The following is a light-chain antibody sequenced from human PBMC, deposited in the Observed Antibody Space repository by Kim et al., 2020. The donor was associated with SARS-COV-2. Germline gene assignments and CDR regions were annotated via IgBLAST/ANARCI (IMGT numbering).Light chain of an antibody. CDR1: QSVTGSY. CDR3: HQYGSSPRT. CDR2: GAS. Sequence: SAGDRATLSCRASQSVTGSYLAWYQQKPGQAPRLLIYGASNRATGIPDRFSGSRSGTDFTLTIRRLEPEDFAVYYCHQYGSSPRTFGQGTKVDIK. V-gene: IGKV3-20*01. J-gene: IGKJ1*01.